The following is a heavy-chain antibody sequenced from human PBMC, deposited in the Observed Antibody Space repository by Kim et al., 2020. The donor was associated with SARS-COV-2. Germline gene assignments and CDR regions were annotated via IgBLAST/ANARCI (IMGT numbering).Heavy chain of an antibody. CDR1: GGSISDSRYF. D-gene: IGHD3-16*01. CDR2: IFYTGTT. V-gene: IGHV4-39*01. CDR3: ARVAGWGVVASGF. J-gene: IGHJ3*01. Sequence: SETLSLTCTVSGGSISDSRYFWGWIRQPPGKGLQWIGNIFYTGTTYYNPSLKSRVTISVDTSNNQFSLKVTSVTAADSAVYYCARVAGWGVVASGFWGQG.